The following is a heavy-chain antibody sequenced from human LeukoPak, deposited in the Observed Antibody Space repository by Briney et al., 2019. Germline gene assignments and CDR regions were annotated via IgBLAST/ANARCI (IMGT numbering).Heavy chain of an antibody. CDR3: ARGLESYNWFDP. CDR2: INPNSGGT. Sequence: ASVKVSCKASVYTFTGYYMHWVRQAPGQGLEWMGWINPNSGGTNYAQKFQGRVTMTRDTSISTAYMELSRLRSDDTAVYYCARGLESYNWFDPWGQGTLVTASS. V-gene: IGHV1-2*02. CDR1: VYTFTGYY. J-gene: IGHJ5*02. D-gene: IGHD3-16*02.